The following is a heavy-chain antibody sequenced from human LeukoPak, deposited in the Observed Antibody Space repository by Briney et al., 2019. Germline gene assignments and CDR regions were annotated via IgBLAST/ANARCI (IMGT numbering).Heavy chain of an antibody. D-gene: IGHD1-14*01. V-gene: IGHV3-30-3*01. Sequence: GGSLRLSCAASGFTFSSYAMHWVRQAPGKGLEWVALISYNGSNKYYADSVKGRFTISRDNSKNTLYLQMNSLRAEDTAVYYCATITLSAYGMDVWGQGTTVTVSS. CDR1: GFTFSSYA. CDR2: ISYNGSNK. CDR3: ATITLSAYGMDV. J-gene: IGHJ6*02.